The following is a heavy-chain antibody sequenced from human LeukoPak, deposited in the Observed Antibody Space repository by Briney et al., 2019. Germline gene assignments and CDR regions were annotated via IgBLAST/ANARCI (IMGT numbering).Heavy chain of an antibody. J-gene: IGHJ4*02. CDR3: AKVGPPLGELLPFDY. V-gene: IGHV3-23*01. Sequence: GGSLRLSCAASGFTFSSYAMSWVRQAPGKGLERVSAISGSGGSTYYADSVKGRFTISRDNSKNTLYLQMNSLRAEDTAVYYCAKVGPPLGELLPFDYWGQGTLVTVSS. CDR1: GFTFSSYA. D-gene: IGHD1-26*01. CDR2: ISGSGGST.